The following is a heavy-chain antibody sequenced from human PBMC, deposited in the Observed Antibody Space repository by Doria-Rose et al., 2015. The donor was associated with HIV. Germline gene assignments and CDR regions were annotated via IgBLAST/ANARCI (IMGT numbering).Heavy chain of an antibody. CDR2: MYLGYSHV. V-gene: IGHV5-51*01. CDR1: GDNFANHW. Sequence: EVQLVESGADVRKPGESLKISCKAFGDNFANHWIGWVRQMPGKGLAWMRIMYLGYSHVRYDPSFQGYVTIAVDKSITTAYLQWSTLKASDSAMYFCARGAIKTPMTTVPAAFDHWGQGTLVTVSA. J-gene: IGHJ4*02. CDR3: ARGAIKTPMTTVPAAFDH. D-gene: IGHD4-17*01.